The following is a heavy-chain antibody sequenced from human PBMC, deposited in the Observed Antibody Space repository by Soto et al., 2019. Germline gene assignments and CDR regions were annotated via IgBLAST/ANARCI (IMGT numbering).Heavy chain of an antibody. CDR3: ARSYDFWSGYPRYYFDY. Sequence: GGSLRLSCAASGFTFSSYGMHWVRQAPGKGLEWVAVIWYDGSNKYYADSVKGRFTISRDNSKNTLYLQMNSLRAEDTAVYYCARSYDFWSGYPRYYFDYWGQGTLVTVSS. CDR1: GFTFSSYG. D-gene: IGHD3-3*01. V-gene: IGHV3-33*01. CDR2: IWYDGSNK. J-gene: IGHJ4*02.